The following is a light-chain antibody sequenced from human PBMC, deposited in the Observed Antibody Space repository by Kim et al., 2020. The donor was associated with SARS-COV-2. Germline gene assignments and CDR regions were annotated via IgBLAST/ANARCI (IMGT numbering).Light chain of an antibody. CDR2: WAS. J-gene: IGKJ2*01. Sequence: DIVLTQSPDSLAVSLGERATINCRSSQHVFYSSNNKNYLAWYQHKPGQPPKLLFYWASTRESGVPDRFSASGSGTDFTLTISTLQAEDVAVYYCQQYFNTPYTFGQGTKLEI. CDR1: QHVFYSSNNKNY. CDR3: QQYFNTPYT. V-gene: IGKV4-1*01.